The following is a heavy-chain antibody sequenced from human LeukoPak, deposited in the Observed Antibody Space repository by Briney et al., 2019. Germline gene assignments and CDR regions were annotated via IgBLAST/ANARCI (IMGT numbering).Heavy chain of an antibody. CDR1: GGTFISYA. CDR2: IIPIFGTA. V-gene: IGHV1-69*13. CDR3: ARAIVVVVAATPVLNWFDP. D-gene: IGHD2-15*01. Sequence: GASVKVSCKASGGTFISYAISGVRQAPGQGHEWMGGIIPIFGTANYAQKFQGRVTITADESTSTAYMELSSLRSEDTAVYYCARAIVVVVAATPVLNWFDPWGRGTLVTVSS. J-gene: IGHJ5*02.